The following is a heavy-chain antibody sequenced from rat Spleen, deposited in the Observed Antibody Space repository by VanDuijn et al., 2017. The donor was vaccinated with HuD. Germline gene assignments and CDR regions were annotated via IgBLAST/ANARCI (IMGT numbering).Heavy chain of an antibody. CDR1: GFSLNSNS. J-gene: IGHJ2*01. CDR3: ARASFDS. V-gene: IGHV2-1*01. CDR2: IWSGGIT. Sequence: QVQLKESGPGLVQPSQTLSLTCTVSGFSLNSNSVSWVRQPPGKGLEWMGAIWSGGITDFNSALKSRLSISRDTSKGQVFLKMNSLQTEDTAMYFCARASFDSWGQGVMVTVSS.